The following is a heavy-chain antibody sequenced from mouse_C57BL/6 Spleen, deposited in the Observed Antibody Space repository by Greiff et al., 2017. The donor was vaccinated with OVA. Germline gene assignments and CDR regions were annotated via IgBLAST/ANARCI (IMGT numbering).Heavy chain of an antibody. CDR3: ARYGDYAMDY. J-gene: IGHJ4*01. Sequence: EVQGVESGGGLVQPGGSLSLSCAASGFTFTDYYMSWVRQPPGKALEWLGFIRNKANGYTTEYSASVKGRFTISRDNSQSILYLQMNAPRAEDSATYYCARYGDYAMDYWGQGTSVTVSS. CDR2: IRNKANGYTT. CDR1: GFTFTDYY. V-gene: IGHV7-3*01.